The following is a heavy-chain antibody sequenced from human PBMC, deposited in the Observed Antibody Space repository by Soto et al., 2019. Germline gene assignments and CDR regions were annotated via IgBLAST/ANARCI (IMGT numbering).Heavy chain of an antibody. CDR1: GFTFSSYA. Sequence: GGSLRISCAASGFTFSSYAMHWVRQAPGKGLEWVAVISYDGSNKYYADSVKGRFTISRDNSKNTLYLQMNSLRAEDTAVYYCARDRARAARYYYYGMDVWGQGTTVTVSS. D-gene: IGHD6-6*01. CDR3: ARDRARAARYYYYGMDV. J-gene: IGHJ6*02. V-gene: IGHV3-30-3*01. CDR2: ISYDGSNK.